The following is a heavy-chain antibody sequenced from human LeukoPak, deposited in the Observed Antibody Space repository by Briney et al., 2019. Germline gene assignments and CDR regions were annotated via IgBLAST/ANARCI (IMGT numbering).Heavy chain of an antibody. CDR3: ARDFLQFDSSEKYYEDTFDV. CDR2: ISGYTGNT. D-gene: IGHD3-22*01. CDR1: GYTFSSYG. J-gene: IGHJ3*01. Sequence: ASVKVSCKASGYTFSSYGISWVRHAPGQGLEWMGWISGYTGNTNYAQKLQGRVTMTTDASTTTASMELRSLRSDDTAVYYCARDFLQFDSSEKYYEDTFDVWGQGTMVTVSS. V-gene: IGHV1-18*01.